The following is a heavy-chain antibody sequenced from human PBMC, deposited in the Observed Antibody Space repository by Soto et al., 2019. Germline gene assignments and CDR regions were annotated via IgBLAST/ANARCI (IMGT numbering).Heavy chain of an antibody. J-gene: IGHJ4*02. D-gene: IGHD3-10*01. V-gene: IGHV4-59*01. CDR1: CASISRYY. CDR3: ARDLSYSSGH. CDR2: LYNTGST. Sequence: SETLSLTCTVSCASISRYYWSWIRQSPGKGLEWIGYLYNTGSTIYNPSLKSRVTISVDTSKNQFSLKMNSVTAADTAVYYCARDLSYSSGHWGQGTLVT.